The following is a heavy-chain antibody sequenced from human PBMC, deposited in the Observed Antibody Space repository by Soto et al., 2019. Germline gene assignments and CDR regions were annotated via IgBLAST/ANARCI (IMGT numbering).Heavy chain of an antibody. D-gene: IGHD3-10*01. CDR3: ARGRYYGSGSYLHYYYYYGMDV. CDR1: GGSFSGYY. Sequence: PSETLSLTCAVYGGSFSGYYWSWIRQPPGKGLEWIGEIIHSGSTNYNPSLKSRVTISVDTSKNQFSLKLSSVTAADTAVYYCARGRYYGSGSYLHYYYYYGMDVWGQGTTVTVSS. J-gene: IGHJ6*02. CDR2: IIHSGST. V-gene: IGHV4-34*01.